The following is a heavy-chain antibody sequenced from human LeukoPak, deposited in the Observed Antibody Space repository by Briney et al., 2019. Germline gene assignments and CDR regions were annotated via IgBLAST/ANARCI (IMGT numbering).Heavy chain of an antibody. Sequence: AASVKVSCKASGGTFSSYAISWVRQAPGQGLEWMGGIIPIFGTANYAQKFQGRVTITADESTSTAYMELSSLRSEDTAVYYCARNTYYYDSSGPKGYWGQGTLVTVSS. CDR1: GGTFSSYA. CDR2: IIPIFGTA. D-gene: IGHD3-22*01. CDR3: ARNTYYYDSSGPKGY. J-gene: IGHJ4*02. V-gene: IGHV1-69*13.